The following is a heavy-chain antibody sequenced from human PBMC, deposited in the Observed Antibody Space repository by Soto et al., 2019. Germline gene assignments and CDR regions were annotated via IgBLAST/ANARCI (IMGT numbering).Heavy chain of an antibody. V-gene: IGHV2-5*02. CDR1: GFSLSTSGVG. J-gene: IGHJ1*01. CDR2: IYWDDDK. D-gene: IGHD3-9*01. Sequence: QITLKESGPTLVKPTQTLTLTCTFSGFSLSTSGVGVGWIRQPPGKALEWLALIYWDDDKRYSPSLKSRLTIPKDTSKNQVVLTMTNMDPVDTATYYCAHKYYDILTGYPEYFQHWGQGTLVTVSS. CDR3: AHKYYDILTGYPEYFQH.